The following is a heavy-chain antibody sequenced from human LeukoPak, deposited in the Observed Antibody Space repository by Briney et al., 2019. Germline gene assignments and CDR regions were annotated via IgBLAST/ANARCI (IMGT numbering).Heavy chain of an antibody. CDR1: GFTFSSYA. D-gene: IGHD1-26*01. CDR2: ISGSGGRT. J-gene: IGHJ4*02. Sequence: AGGSLRLSCAASGFTFSSYAMSWVRQAPGKGLEWVSAISGSGGRTYYADSVKGRFTISRDNPKNTLYLQMNSLRAEDTAVYYCARDPGATDPYFDYWGQGTLVTVSS. V-gene: IGHV3-23*01. CDR3: ARDPGATDPYFDY.